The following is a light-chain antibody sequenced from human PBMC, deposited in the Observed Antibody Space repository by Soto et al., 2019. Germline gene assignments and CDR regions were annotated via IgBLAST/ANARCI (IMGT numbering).Light chain of an antibody. V-gene: IGLV2-23*02. Sequence: QSALTQPASVSGSPGQSITIPCTGTSGDVGSYNLVSWYQQHPGKAHKLLIYEVTERPSGVSNRFSGSKSGSTASLTISGLQPDDEADYYCCSYAGNSEVFGTGTRSPS. J-gene: IGLJ1*01. CDR2: EVT. CDR1: SGDVGSYNL. CDR3: CSYAGNSEV.